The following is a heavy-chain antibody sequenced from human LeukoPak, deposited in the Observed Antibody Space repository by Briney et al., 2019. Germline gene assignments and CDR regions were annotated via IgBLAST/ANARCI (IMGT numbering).Heavy chain of an antibody. CDR2: VSYDGSDK. J-gene: IGHJ3*02. V-gene: IGHV3-30*18. Sequence: GRSLRLSCEASGFTFSSYGIHWVRQAPDKGLEWVAVVSYDGSDKYYADSVKGRFTISRDNSKNTLYLQMNSLRAEDTAVYYCAKGFRYFDLPDAFDIWGQGTMVTVSS. CDR3: AKGFRYFDLPDAFDI. CDR1: GFTFSSYG. D-gene: IGHD3-9*01.